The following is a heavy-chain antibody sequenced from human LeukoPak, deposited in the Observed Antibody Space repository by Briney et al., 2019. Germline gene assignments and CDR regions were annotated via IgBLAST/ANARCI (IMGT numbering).Heavy chain of an antibody. J-gene: IGHJ4*02. D-gene: IGHD3-9*01. Sequence: GRSLRLSCAASGFTFSSYAMHWVRQAPGKGLEWVAVISYDGSNKYYADSVKGRFTISRDNSKNTLYLQMNSLRAEDTAVYYCAGDPEMITILAFDYWGQGTLVTVSS. CDR1: GFTFSSYA. V-gene: IGHV3-30-3*01. CDR2: ISYDGSNK. CDR3: AGDPEMITILAFDY.